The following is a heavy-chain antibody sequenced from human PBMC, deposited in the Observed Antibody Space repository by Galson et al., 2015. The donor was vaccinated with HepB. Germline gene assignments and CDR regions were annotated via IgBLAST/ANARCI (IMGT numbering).Heavy chain of an antibody. Sequence: SLRLSCAASGFTFINYGMSWVRQAPGKGLEWVSGFSGSAGSTYYADSVKGRFTISRDTSKNTLYLQMDSLRAEDTALYYCARHMRYSSGLDAFDIWGQGTMVTISS. J-gene: IGHJ3*02. V-gene: IGHV3-23*01. CDR3: ARHMRYSSGLDAFDI. D-gene: IGHD6-19*01. CDR2: FSGSAGST. CDR1: GFTFINYG.